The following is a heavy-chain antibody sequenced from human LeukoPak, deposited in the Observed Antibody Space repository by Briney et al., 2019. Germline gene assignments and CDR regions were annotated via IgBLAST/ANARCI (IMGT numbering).Heavy chain of an antibody. D-gene: IGHD1-7*01. CDR2: INPNSGGT. CDR3: ARDQGGTGTTSWFYYYMDV. Sequence: GASVKVSCKASGYTFTSYGISWVRQAPGQGLEWMGWINPNSGGTNYAQKFQGRVTMTRDTSISTAYMELSRLRSDDTAVYYCARDQGGTGTTSWFYYYMDVWGKGTTVTVSS. CDR1: GYTFTSYG. J-gene: IGHJ6*03. V-gene: IGHV1-2*02.